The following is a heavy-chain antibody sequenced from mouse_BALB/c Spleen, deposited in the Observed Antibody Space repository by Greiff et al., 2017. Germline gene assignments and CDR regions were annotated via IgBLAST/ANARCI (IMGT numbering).Heavy chain of an antibody. Sequence: EVKLVESGGGLVQPGGSRKLSCAASGFTFSDYGMAWVRQAPGKGPEWVAFISNLAYSIYYADTVTGRFTISRENAKNTLYLEMSSLRSEDTAMYYCAREGGISYYYAMDYWGQGTSVTVSS. CDR2: ISNLAYSI. V-gene: IGHV5-15*02. CDR3: AREGGISYYYAMDY. CDR1: GFTFSDYG. J-gene: IGHJ4*01.